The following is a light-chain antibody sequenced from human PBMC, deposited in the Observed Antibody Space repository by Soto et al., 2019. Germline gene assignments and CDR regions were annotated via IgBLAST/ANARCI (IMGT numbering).Light chain of an antibody. CDR1: QAINSW. J-gene: IGKJ2*01. CDR3: QQANSFPYT. CDR2: GAS. V-gene: IGKV1D-12*01. Sequence: DIQMTQSPSSVSASVGDRVTITCRASQAINSWLASYQQKPGKAPKLLIYGASSLQSGVPSRFSGSESGTDFTLAISSLQPEDFATYYCQQANSFPYTFGQGTKLEIK.